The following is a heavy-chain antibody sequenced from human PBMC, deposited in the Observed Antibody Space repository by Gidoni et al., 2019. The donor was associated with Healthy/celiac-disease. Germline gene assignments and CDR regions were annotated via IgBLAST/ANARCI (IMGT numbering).Heavy chain of an antibody. Sequence: EVQLVESGGGLVKPGGSLRLSCAASGFTFSSYSMNWVRQAPGKGLEWVSSSSSSSSYIYYADSVKGRFTISRDNAKNSLYLQMNSLRAEDTAVYYCAREGSGEGVDYWGQGTLVTVSS. D-gene: IGHD1-26*01. CDR1: GFTFSSYS. CDR2: SSSSSSYI. V-gene: IGHV3-21*01. CDR3: AREGSGEGVDY. J-gene: IGHJ4*02.